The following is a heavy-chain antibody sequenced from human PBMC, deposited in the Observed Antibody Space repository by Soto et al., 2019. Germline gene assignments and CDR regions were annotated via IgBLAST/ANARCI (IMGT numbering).Heavy chain of an antibody. V-gene: IGHV1-18*01. D-gene: IGHD3-3*01. J-gene: IGHJ3*02. CDR1: GYTFTSYG. CDR2: ISAYNGNT. CDR3: ARVKYDFWSGYRSRSNFDI. Sequence: ASVKVSCKASGYTFTSYGISWVRQAPGQGLEWMGWISAYNGNTNYAQKLQGRVTMTTDTSTSTAYMELRSLRSDDTAVYYCARVKYDFWSGYRSRSNFDIWGKGTMVTVSS.